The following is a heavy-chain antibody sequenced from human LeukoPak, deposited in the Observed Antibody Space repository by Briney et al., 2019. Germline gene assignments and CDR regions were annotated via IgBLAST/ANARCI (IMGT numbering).Heavy chain of an antibody. D-gene: IGHD3-10*01. CDR3: ARDPTGLLWFGELERQDSFDY. Sequence: WASVKVSCKASGYTFTGYYMHWVRQAPGQGLEWMGWINPNSGGTNYAQKFQGRVTMTRDTSISTAYMELSRLRPDDTAVYYCARDPTGLLWFGELERQDSFDYWGQGTLVTVSS. V-gene: IGHV1-2*02. CDR1: GYTFTGYY. CDR2: INPNSGGT. J-gene: IGHJ4*02.